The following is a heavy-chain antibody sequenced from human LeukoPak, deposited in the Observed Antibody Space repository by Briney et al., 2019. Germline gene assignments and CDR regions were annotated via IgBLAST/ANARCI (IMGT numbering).Heavy chain of an antibody. CDR1: GFTFSIYA. V-gene: IGHV3-23*01. Sequence: GGSLRLSCAASGFTFSIYAMSWVRQAPGKGLQWVSSITSRGESTWYADSVKGRFTITRDNSENTLYLQMHSLRAEDTAVYYCARDRPNYYGSDGHYYRRDGDYWGRGTLVSVSS. J-gene: IGHJ4*02. CDR3: ARDRPNYYGSDGHYYRRDGDY. CDR2: ITSRGEST. D-gene: IGHD3-22*01.